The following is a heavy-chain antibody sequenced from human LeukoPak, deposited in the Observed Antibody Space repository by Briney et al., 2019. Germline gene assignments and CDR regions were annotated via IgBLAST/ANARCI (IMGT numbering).Heavy chain of an antibody. J-gene: IGHJ6*03. D-gene: IGHD3-10*01. Sequence: SGGSLRLSCAASGFTFDAYGMSWVRQAPGKGLEWVSGINWNGGSTGYADSVKGRFTISRDNAKNSLYLQMNSLRAEDTALYYCARYGSVKQYYYYYYMDVWGKGTTVTVSS. CDR1: GFTFDAYG. V-gene: IGHV3-20*04. CDR3: ARYGSVKQYYYYYYMDV. CDR2: INWNGGST.